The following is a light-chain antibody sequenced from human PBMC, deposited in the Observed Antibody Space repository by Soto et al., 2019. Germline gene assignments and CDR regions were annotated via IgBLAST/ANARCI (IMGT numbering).Light chain of an antibody. CDR2: RNN. CDR3: AAWDAGRSGRVV. J-gene: IGLJ2*01. Sequence: QSVLTQPPSASGTPGQRVTISCSGSTSNIGSNYGYWYQQLPETAPKLLIYRNNRRPSGVPDRFSGSKSGTSASLAISGLRSEDEADYYCAAWDAGRSGRVVFGGGTKLTVL. CDR1: TSNIGSNY. V-gene: IGLV1-47*01.